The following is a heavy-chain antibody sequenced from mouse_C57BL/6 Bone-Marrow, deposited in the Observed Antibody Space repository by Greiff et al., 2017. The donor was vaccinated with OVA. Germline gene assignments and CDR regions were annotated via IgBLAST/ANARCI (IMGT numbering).Heavy chain of an antibody. Sequence: VQLQQSGAELVKPGASVKLSCTASGFNIKDYYMPWVKQRTEQGLEWIGRIDPEDGGTNYASKFQGKAPITADTSSNTAYLQLSSLTSEDTAVYYCAITMDYWGQGTSVTVSS. J-gene: IGHJ4*01. CDR2: IDPEDGGT. V-gene: IGHV14-2*01. CDR3: AITMDY. CDR1: GFNIKDYY.